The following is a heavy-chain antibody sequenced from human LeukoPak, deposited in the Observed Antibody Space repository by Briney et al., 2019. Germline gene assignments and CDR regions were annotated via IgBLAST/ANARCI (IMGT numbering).Heavy chain of an antibody. D-gene: IGHD1-1*01. V-gene: IGHV3-7*01. Sequence: GGYLSRSGAVSGFSCSSQWMTWVRQAPGTGLEWVATINSDGSAKYLVDSVKGRFTISRDNAKNLVYLQMSILRAEDTAVYYCADLGTSDCGQGTLVTVSS. CDR3: ADLGTSD. CDR2: INSDGSAK. CDR1: GFSCSSQW. J-gene: IGHJ4*02.